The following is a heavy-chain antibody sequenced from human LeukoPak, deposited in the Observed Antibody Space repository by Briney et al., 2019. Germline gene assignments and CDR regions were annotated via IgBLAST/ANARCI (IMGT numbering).Heavy chain of an antibody. CDR2: ISGSGGST. J-gene: IGHJ6*02. CDR3: AKDGNPLNPYYYGSGPGARLNYYYGMDV. D-gene: IGHD3-10*01. V-gene: IGHV3-23*01. Sequence: GGSLRLSCAASGFTFSSYAMSWVRQAPGKGLEWVSAISGSGGSTYYADSVKGRFTIPRDNSKNTLYLQMNSLRAEDTAVYYCAKDGNPLNPYYYGSGPGARLNYYYGMDVWGQGTTVTVSS. CDR1: GFTFSSYA.